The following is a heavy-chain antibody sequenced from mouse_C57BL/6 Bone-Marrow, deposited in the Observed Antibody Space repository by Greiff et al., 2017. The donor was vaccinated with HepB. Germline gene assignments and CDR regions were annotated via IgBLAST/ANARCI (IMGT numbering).Heavy chain of an antibody. J-gene: IGHJ4*01. V-gene: IGHV1-81*01. CDR3: ARRVLLFLDYAMDY. D-gene: IGHD2-1*01. Sequence: VQGVESGAELARPGASVKLSCKASGYTFTSYGISWVKQRTGQGLEWIGEISPRSGNTYYNEKFKGKATLTADKSSSTAYMELRSLTSEDSAVYFCARRVLLFLDYAMDYWGQGTSVTVSS. CDR1: GYTFTSYG. CDR2: ISPRSGNT.